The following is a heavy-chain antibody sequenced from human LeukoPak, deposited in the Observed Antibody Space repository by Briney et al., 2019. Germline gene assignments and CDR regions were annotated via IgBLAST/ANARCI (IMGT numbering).Heavy chain of an antibody. J-gene: IGHJ4*02. D-gene: IGHD5-24*01. Sequence: GGSLRLSCAVSGFTFNGSWKSWVRQAPGKGLEWVATIKQDGSEKYYVDSVKGRFTISRDNAKNSLYLQMNSLRAEDTAVYYCAITRRDGYTSVSFDYWGQGTLVTVSS. CDR1: GFTFNGSW. CDR3: AITRRDGYTSVSFDY. CDR2: IKQDGSEK. V-gene: IGHV3-7*01.